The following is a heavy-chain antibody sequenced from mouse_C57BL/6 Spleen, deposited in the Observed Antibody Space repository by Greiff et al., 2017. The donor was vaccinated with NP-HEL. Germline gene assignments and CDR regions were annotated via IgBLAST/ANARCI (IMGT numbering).Heavy chain of an antibody. CDR2: INPNNGGT. Sequence: EVQLQQSGPELVKPGASVKIPCKASGYTFTDYNMDWVKQSHGKSLEWIGDINPNNGGTIYNQKFKGKATLTVDKSSSTAYMELRSLTSEDTAVYYCARWGYGSRRYYAMDYWGQGTSVTVSS. CDR1: GYTFTDYN. CDR3: ARWGYGSRRYYAMDY. D-gene: IGHD1-1*01. V-gene: IGHV1-18*01. J-gene: IGHJ4*01.